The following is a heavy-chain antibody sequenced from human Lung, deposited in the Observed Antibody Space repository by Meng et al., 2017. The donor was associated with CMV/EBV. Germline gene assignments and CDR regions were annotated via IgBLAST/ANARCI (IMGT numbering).Heavy chain of an antibody. V-gene: IGHV1-69*10. CDR1: GCTFSNYA. J-gene: IGHJ5*02. CDR3: ARGGTVVPAAIRGRGWFDA. Sequence: SXXVSXKASGCTFSNYAIRWVRQAPGQGLEWMGGIIPILGIANYAQKFQGRVTITADKSTGTAYMELSSLRSEDTAVYYCARGGTVVPAAIRGRGWFDAWXQGTXVTVDS. D-gene: IGHD2-2*02. CDR2: IIPILGIA.